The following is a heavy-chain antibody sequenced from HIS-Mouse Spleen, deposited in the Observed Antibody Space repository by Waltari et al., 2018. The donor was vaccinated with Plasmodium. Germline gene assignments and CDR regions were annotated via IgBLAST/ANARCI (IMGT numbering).Heavy chain of an antibody. D-gene: IGHD2-15*01. CDR2: ISYDGSNK. J-gene: IGHJ4*02. CDR3: ARDRRLAFDY. Sequence: QVQLVESGGGVVQPGRSLSLPCAASGSPFHSYSMHWVRQAPGKGLEWVAVISYDGSNKYYADSVKGRFTISRDNSKNTLYLQMNSLRAEDTAVYYCARDRRLAFDYWGQGTLVTVSS. V-gene: IGHV3-30-3*01. CDR1: GSPFHSYS.